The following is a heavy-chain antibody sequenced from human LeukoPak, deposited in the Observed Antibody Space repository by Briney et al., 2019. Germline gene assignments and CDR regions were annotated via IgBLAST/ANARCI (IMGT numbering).Heavy chain of an antibody. CDR2: INHSGST. CDR1: GGSFSGYY. J-gene: IGHJ6*03. CDR3: ARGNRTPTPPTIFGVVIGYYYMDV. Sequence: PSETLSLTCAVYGGSFSGYYWSWIRQPPGKGLEWIGEINHSGSTNYNLSLKSRVTISVDTSKNQFSLKLSSVTAADTAVYYCARGNRTPTPPTIFGVVIGYYYMDVWGKGTTVTVSS. V-gene: IGHV4-34*01. D-gene: IGHD3-3*01.